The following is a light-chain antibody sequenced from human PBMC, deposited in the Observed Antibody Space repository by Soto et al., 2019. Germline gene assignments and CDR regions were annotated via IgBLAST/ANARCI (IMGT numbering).Light chain of an antibody. V-gene: IGKV3-20*01. CDR3: QQYGSSPIT. CDR2: GAS. CDR1: QNISNY. Sequence: EIVLTQSPATLSLYPGKRATLSCRSSQNISNYLIWYQQKPGQAPRLLIYGASSRATGIPDRFSGSGSGTDFTLTISRLEPEDFAVYYCQQYGSSPITFGQGTRLEIK. J-gene: IGKJ5*01.